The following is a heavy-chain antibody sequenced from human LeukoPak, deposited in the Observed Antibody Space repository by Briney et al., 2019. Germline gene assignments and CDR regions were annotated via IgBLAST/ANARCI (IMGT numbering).Heavy chain of an antibody. Sequence: GGSLRLSCAASGFTFSSYWMSRVREAPGKGLEWVANIKQDGSEKYSVDSVKGRFTISRDNAKNSLYLQMNSLRAEDTAVYYCARYDWGSLDYWGHGTLVTVSS. CDR2: IKQDGSEK. V-gene: IGHV3-7*01. CDR1: GFTFSSYW. J-gene: IGHJ4*01. D-gene: IGHD7-27*01. CDR3: ARYDWGSLDY.